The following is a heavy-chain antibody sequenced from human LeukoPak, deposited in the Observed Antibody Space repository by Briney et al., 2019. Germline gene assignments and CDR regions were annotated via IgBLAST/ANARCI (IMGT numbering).Heavy chain of an antibody. CDR3: ARDLSAIFGVVDLDV. J-gene: IGHJ6*04. CDR1: GGSISSGSYY. CDR2: IYTSGST. Sequence: SQTLSLTCTVSGGSISSGSYYWSWIRQPAGKGLEWIGRIYTSGSTNYNPSLKSRVTISVDTSKNQFSLKLSSVTAADTAVYYCARDLSAIFGVVDLDVWGKGTTVTVSS. V-gene: IGHV4-61*02. D-gene: IGHD3-3*01.